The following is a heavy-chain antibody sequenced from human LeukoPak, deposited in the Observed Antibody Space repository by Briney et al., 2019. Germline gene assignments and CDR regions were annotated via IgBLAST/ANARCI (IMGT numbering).Heavy chain of an antibody. D-gene: IGHD5-24*01. CDR1: GGTFSSYA. CDR3: ARDGDGYNSGEGFFDY. J-gene: IGHJ4*02. Sequence: GASVKVSCKASGGTFSSYAISWVRQAPGQGLEWMGGIIPIFGTANYAQKFQGRVTITADESTSTAYMELSSLRSEDTAVYYCARDGDGYNSGEGFFDYWGQGTLVTVSS. CDR2: IIPIFGTA. V-gene: IGHV1-69*13.